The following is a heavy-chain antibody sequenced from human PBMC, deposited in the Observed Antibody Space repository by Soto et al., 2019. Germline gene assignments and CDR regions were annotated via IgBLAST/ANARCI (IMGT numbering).Heavy chain of an antibody. Sequence: QVQLQESGPGLVKPSQTLSLTCTVSGGSISSGDYYWSWIRQPPGKGLEWIGYIYYSGSTYYNPSLKSRVTISVDTSKNQFSLKLSSVTAADTAVYYCASNPRRYYYDSSGYPFWGQGTLVTVSS. D-gene: IGHD3-22*01. CDR3: ASNPRRYYYDSSGYPF. CDR1: GGSISSGDYY. J-gene: IGHJ4*02. V-gene: IGHV4-30-4*01. CDR2: IYYSGST.